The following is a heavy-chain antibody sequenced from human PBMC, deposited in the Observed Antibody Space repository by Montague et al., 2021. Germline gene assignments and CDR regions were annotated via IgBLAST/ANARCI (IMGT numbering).Heavy chain of an antibody. V-gene: IGHV3-11*06. J-gene: IGHJ4*02. Sequence: YLRLSCAASGFTFNNYFMSWFRQAPGKGLEWVSYIGTSSSFTRYADSVKGRFTISRDNAMNSLYLQMTTVRGEDTAVYYCARVGLTVAAGMIDYWGQGTLVTVS. CDR3: ARVGLTVAAGMIDY. D-gene: IGHD6-13*01. CDR2: IGTSSSFT. CDR1: GFTFNNYF.